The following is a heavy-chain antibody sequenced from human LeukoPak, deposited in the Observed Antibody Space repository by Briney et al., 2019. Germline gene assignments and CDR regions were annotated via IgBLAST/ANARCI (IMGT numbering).Heavy chain of an antibody. CDR1: GGTFSSYA. D-gene: IGHD2-21*02. CDR2: IIPIFGTA. J-gene: IGHJ6*03. Sequence: GASVKVSCKASGGTFSSYAISWVRQAPGQGLEWMGGIIPIFGTANYAQKFQGRVTITTDESTSTAYMELSSLRSEDTAVYYCARHGGDCGGDCYPEYYYYYYMDVWGKGTTVTVSS. V-gene: IGHV1-69*05. CDR3: ARHGGDCGGDCYPEYYYYYYMDV.